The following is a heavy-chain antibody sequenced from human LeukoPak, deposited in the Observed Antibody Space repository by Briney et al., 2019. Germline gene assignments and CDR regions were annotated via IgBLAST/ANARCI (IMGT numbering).Heavy chain of an antibody. Sequence: PSETLSLTCTVSGGSVSSGSYYWSWIRQPPGKGLEWIGYIYYSGSTNYNPSLKSRVTISVDTSENQFSLKLSSVTAADTAVYYCARLTYYDFWSGYSNWFDPWGQGTLVTVSS. CDR1: GGSVSSGSYY. CDR3: ARLTYYDFWSGYSNWFDP. J-gene: IGHJ5*02. D-gene: IGHD3-3*01. CDR2: IYYSGST. V-gene: IGHV4-61*01.